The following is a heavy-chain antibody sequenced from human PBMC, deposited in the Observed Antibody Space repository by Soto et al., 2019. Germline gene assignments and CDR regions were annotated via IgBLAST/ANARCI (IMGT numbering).Heavy chain of an antibody. CDR1: GFTFSDYY. V-gene: IGHV3-11*01. Sequence: QVQLVESGGGLVKPGGSLRLSCAASGFTFSDYYMSWIRQAPGKGLEWVSYISSSGSTIYYADSVKGRFPISRDNAKNSLYLQMNSLRAEDTAVYYCASDRDHLRGVISYYYYMDVWGKGTTVTVSS. CDR2: ISSSGSTI. CDR3: ASDRDHLRGVISYYYYMDV. D-gene: IGHD3-10*01. J-gene: IGHJ6*03.